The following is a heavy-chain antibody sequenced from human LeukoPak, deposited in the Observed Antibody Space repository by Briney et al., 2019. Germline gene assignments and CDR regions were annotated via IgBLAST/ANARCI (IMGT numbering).Heavy chain of an antibody. CDR2: ISAYNGNT. V-gene: IGHV1-18*01. J-gene: IGHJ4*02. Sequence: ASVKVSCKASGYTFTSYGISWVRQAPGQGLEWMGWISAYNGNTNYAQKLQGRVTMTTDTSTSTAYMELRSLRSDDTAVYYCARRWVYYDSSGYYYANGYWGQGTLVTVSS. CDR3: ARRWVYYDSSGYYYANGY. CDR1: GYTFTSYG. D-gene: IGHD3-22*01.